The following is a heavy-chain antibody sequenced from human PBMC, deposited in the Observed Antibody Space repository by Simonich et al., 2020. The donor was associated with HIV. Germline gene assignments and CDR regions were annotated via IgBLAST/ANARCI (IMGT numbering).Heavy chain of an antibody. J-gene: IGHJ4*02. CDR1: GGSFSGYY. CDR2: INHNGST. Sequence: QVQLQQWGAGLLKPSETLSLTCAVYGGSFSGYYWSWIRQPPGKGPEGIGEINHNGSTNYNPSLKSRVTISVDTSKNQVSLKLSSVTAADTAVYYCARRHPTTVTTPYFDYWGQGTLVTVSS. CDR3: ARRHPTTVTTPYFDY. D-gene: IGHD4-17*01. V-gene: IGHV4-34*01.